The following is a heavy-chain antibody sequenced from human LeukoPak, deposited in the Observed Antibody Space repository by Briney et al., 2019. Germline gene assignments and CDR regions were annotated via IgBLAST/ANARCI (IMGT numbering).Heavy chain of an antibody. CDR3: ARVSQIAAAGKFDY. CDR1: GFTFSTYG. J-gene: IGHJ4*02. CDR2: IRSDGSNQ. D-gene: IGHD6-13*01. V-gene: IGHV3-30*02. Sequence: GGSLRLSCAASGFTFSTYGMHWVRQAPGKGLEWVAFIRSDGSNQYYADSVKGRFTISRDNSKNTLYLQMNSLRAEDTAVYYCARVSQIAAAGKFDYWGQGTLVTVSS.